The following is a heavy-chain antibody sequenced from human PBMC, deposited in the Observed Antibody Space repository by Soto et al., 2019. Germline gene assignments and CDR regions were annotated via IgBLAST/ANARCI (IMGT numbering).Heavy chain of an antibody. D-gene: IGHD2-15*01. CDR1: GYSFTSYW. J-gene: IGHJ3*02. Sequence: GESLKISCKGSGYSFTSYWIGWVRQMPGKGLEWMGIIYPGDSDTRYSPSFQGQVTISADKSISTAYLQWSSLKASDTAMYYCARPGNLYCSGGSCYESQGPDAFDIWGQGXMVTVSS. CDR2: IYPGDSDT. V-gene: IGHV5-51*01. CDR3: ARPGNLYCSGGSCYESQGPDAFDI.